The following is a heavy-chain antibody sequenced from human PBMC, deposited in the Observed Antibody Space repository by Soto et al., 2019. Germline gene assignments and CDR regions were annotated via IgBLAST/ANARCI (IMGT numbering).Heavy chain of an antibody. CDR1: GGSISSYY. D-gene: IGHD1-26*01. CDR3: ASSIVGANRFDY. Sequence: PSETLSLTCTVSGGSISSYYWSWIRQPPGKGLEWIGYIYYSGSTNYNPSLKSRVTISVDTSKNQFSLKLSSVTAADTAVYYCASSIVGANRFDYWGQGTLVTVSS. V-gene: IGHV4-59*01. J-gene: IGHJ4*02. CDR2: IYYSGST.